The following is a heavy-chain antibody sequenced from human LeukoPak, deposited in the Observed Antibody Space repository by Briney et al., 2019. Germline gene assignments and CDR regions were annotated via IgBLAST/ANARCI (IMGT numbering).Heavy chain of an antibody. V-gene: IGHV4-39*01. Sequence: PSETLSLTCTVSGGSISSSSYYWGWIRQPPGKGLERIGSIYYSGSTYYNPSLKSRVTISVDTSKNQFSLKLSSVTAADTAVYYCASVKVSEVQWLDRFDYWGQGTLVTVSS. CDR1: GGSISSSSYY. J-gene: IGHJ4*02. CDR3: ASVKVSEVQWLDRFDY. CDR2: IYYSGST. D-gene: IGHD6-19*01.